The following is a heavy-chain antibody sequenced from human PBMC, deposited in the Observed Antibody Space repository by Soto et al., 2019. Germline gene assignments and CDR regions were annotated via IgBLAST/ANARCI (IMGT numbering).Heavy chain of an antibody. D-gene: IGHD3-10*01. CDR3: ARDRGRPY. J-gene: IGHJ4*02. CDR2: IYHSGST. CDR1: GYSISSGYY. V-gene: IGHV4-38-2*02. Sequence: SETLSLTCAVSGYSISSGYYWGWIRQPPGKGLEWIGSIYHSGSTYYNPSLKSRVTISVDTSKNQFSLKLSSVTAADTAVYYCARDRGRPYWGQGTLVTVS.